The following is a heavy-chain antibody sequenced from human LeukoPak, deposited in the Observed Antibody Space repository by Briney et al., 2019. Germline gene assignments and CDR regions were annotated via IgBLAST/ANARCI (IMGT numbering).Heavy chain of an antibody. CDR3: AKSRVVDRRGYFDY. J-gene: IGHJ4*02. D-gene: IGHD2-15*01. V-gene: IGHV3-23*01. CDR1: GFTFNIYP. CDR2: IGTGGDT. Sequence: GDSLRLSCVASGFTFNIYPMTWVRQSPEKGLEWFSTIGTGGDTYYADSVKGRFTISRDDSKNTLYLQMHSLGAEDTAVYYCAKSRVVDRRGYFDYWGQGTLVTVSS.